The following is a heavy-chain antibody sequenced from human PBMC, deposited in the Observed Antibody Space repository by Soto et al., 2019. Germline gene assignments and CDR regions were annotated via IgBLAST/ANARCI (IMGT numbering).Heavy chain of an antibody. CDR2: INAGNGNT. V-gene: IGHV1-3*01. D-gene: IGHD1-26*01. Sequence: ASVKVSCKASGYTFTSYAMHWVRQAPGQRLEWMGWINAGNGNTKYSQKFQGRVTITRDTSASTAYMELSSLRSEDTAVYYCARDGEEWELRDAFDIWGQGTMVTVSS. CDR3: ARDGEEWELRDAFDI. J-gene: IGHJ3*02. CDR1: GYTFTSYA.